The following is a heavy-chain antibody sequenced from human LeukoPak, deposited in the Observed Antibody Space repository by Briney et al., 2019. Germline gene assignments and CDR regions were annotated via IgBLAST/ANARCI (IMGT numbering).Heavy chain of an antibody. D-gene: IGHD3-10*01. J-gene: IGHJ4*02. V-gene: IGHV4-59*06. CDR2: IHFSGTT. CDR3: ARGAMIRGGRYFDF. CDR1: GGSISSYY. Sequence: PSETLSLTCTVSGGSISSYYWTWLRQHPGKGLEWIGYIHFSGTTHYNPSLKSRVTISIDTSKNQFSLKLNSMTTADTAVYYCARGAMIRGGRYFDFWGQGALVTVSS.